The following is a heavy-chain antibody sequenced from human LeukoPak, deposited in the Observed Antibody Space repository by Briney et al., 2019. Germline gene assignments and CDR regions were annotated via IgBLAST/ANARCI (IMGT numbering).Heavy chain of an antibody. D-gene: IGHD3-22*01. CDR3: TTDSDDSSGYYLPTFDY. J-gene: IGHJ4*02. V-gene: IGHV3-15*01. CDR2: IKSKTDGGTT. CDR1: GFTFSNAW. Sequence: GGSLRLSCAASGFTFSNAWMSWVRQAPGKGLEWVGRIKSKTDGGTTDYAAHVKGRFTISRDDSRDTLSLQMNSLKTEDTAVYYCTTDSDDSSGYYLPTFDYWGQGTLVTVSS.